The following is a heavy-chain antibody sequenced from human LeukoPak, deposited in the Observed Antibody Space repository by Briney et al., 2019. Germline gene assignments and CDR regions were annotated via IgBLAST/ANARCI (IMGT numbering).Heavy chain of an antibody. J-gene: IGHJ4*02. CDR3: ARDNRDGSGWYSVGY. CDR1: GFTVSNDY. CDR2: IYRDGGT. D-gene: IGHD6-19*01. Sequence: PGGSLRLSCAASGFTVSNDYMSWVCQAPGKGLEWVSVIYRDGGTYYADSVRGRFTISRDNSKNTLYLQMNSLRAEDTAVYYCARDNRDGSGWYSVGYWGQGTLVTVTS. V-gene: IGHV3-53*01.